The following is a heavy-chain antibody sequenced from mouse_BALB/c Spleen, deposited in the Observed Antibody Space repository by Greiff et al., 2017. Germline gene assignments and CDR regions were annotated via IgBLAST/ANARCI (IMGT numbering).Heavy chain of an antibody. CDR2: ISTYYGDA. J-gene: IGHJ2*01. Sequence: VQVVESGAELVRPGVSVKISCKGSGYTFTDYAMHWVKQSHAKSLEWIGVISTYYGDASYNQKFKGKATMTVDKSSSTAYMELARLTSEDSAIYYCARSYGNLYYFDYWGQGTTLTVSS. V-gene: IGHV1S137*01. CDR3: ARSYGNLYYFDY. D-gene: IGHD2-10*02. CDR1: GYTFTDYA.